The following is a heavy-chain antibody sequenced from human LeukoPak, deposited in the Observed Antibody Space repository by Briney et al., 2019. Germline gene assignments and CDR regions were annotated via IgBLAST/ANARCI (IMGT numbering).Heavy chain of an antibody. CDR3: VRVQCSSTSCYRRLAFDI. V-gene: IGHV4-59*01. J-gene: IGHJ3*02. Sequence: SETLSLTCSGSAVTITSDYWSWIRHPPGQGLEWFGYIYYSGSTNYNPSLKRRVTISVDTSKNPFSIKLSSVTAADTAVYYCVRVQCSSTSCYRRLAFDIWGQGTMVTVSS. CDR1: AVTITSDY. D-gene: IGHD2-2*01. CDR2: IYYSGST.